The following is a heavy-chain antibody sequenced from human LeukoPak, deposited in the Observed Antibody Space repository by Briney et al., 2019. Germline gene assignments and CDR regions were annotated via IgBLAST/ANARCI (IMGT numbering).Heavy chain of an antibody. D-gene: IGHD1-1*01. J-gene: IGHJ3*02. CDR2: MNPNSGNT. CDR3: ARGWILMHAFDI. CDR1: GYTFTSYD. V-gene: IGHV1-8*03. Sequence: ASVKVSCKASGYTFTSYDINWVRQATGQGLEWMGWMNPNSGNTGYAQKFQGRVTITRNTSISTAYMELSSLRSEDTAVYYCARGWILMHAFDIWGQETMVTVSS.